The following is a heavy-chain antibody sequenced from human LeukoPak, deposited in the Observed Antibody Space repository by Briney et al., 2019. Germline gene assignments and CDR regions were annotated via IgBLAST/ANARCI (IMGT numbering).Heavy chain of an antibody. CDR2: INHSGST. CDR3: ARGSFHDYVWGSLRLGYYFDY. Sequence: SETLSLTCTVSGGSISSGDYYWSWIRQPPGKGLEWIGEINHSGSTNYNPSLKSRVTISVDTSKNQFSLKLSSVTAADTAVYYCARGSFHDYVWGSLRLGYYFDYWGQGTLVTVSS. V-gene: IGHV4-39*07. J-gene: IGHJ4*02. CDR1: GGSISSGDYY. D-gene: IGHD3-16*01.